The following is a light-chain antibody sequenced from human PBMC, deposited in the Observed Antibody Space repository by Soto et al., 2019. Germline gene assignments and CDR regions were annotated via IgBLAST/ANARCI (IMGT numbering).Light chain of an antibody. CDR2: DVS. CDR1: SSDVGGYKY. Sequence: QSVLTQPRSVSGSPGQSVIISCTGTSSDVGGYKYVSWYQQHPGKAPKLVIYDVSERPSGVPDRFSGSKSGNTASLTISGIQAEDEADYHCCSYAASSVWVFGGGTKLTVL. CDR3: CSYAASSVWV. V-gene: IGLV2-11*01. J-gene: IGLJ3*02.